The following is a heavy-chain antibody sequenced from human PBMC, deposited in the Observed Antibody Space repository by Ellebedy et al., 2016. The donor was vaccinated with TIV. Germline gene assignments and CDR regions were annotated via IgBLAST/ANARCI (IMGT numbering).Heavy chain of an antibody. CDR2: IYPGDSDT. V-gene: IGHV5-51*01. CDR1: GYSFTSYW. Sequence: KVSXXGSGYSFTSYWIGWVRQMPGKGLEWMGIIYPGDSDTRYSPSFQGQVTISADKSISTAYLQWSSLKASDTAMYYCARHGAGAYYYYGMDVWGQGTTVTVSS. J-gene: IGHJ6*02. CDR3: ARHGAGAYYYYGMDV. D-gene: IGHD3-16*01.